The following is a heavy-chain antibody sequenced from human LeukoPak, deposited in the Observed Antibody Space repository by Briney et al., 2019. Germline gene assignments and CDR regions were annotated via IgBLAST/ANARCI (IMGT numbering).Heavy chain of an antibody. CDR2: IRNKVYGSTT. J-gene: IGHJ4*02. D-gene: IGHD5-12*01. CDR3: TTEDPYSGYDYGFGY. V-gene: IGHV3-49*04. CDR1: GFTFGDYA. Sequence: GGSLRLSCTTSGFTFGDYAMSWVRQAPGKGLEWVGFIRNKVYGSTTDYAGSVKGRFTISRDDSKNTLYLQMNSLKTEDTAVYYCTTEDPYSGYDYGFGYWGQGTLVTVSS.